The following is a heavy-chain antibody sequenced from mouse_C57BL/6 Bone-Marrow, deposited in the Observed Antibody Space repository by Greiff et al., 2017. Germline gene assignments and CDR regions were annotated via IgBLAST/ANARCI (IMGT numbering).Heavy chain of an antibody. V-gene: IGHV1-19*01. CDR1: GYTFTDYY. J-gene: IGHJ3*01. CDR2: INPYNGGT. D-gene: IGHD1-1*02. CDR3: AREGPMVGFAY. Sequence: EVHLVESGPVLVKPGASVKMSCKASGYTFTDYYMNWVKQSHGKSLEWIGVINPYNGGTSYNQKFKGKATLTVDKSSSTAYMELNSLTSEDSAVYYCAREGPMVGFAYWGQGTLVTVSA.